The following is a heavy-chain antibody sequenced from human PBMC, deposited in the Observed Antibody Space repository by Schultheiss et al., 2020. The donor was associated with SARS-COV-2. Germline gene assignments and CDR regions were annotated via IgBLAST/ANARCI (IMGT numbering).Heavy chain of an antibody. Sequence: GGSLRLSCAASGFTFSSNGMHWVRQAPGKGLEWVAVSWYDGSNKYYADSVKGRFTISRDNSKNTLYLQMNSLRAEDTAVYYCARDLDYWGQGTLVTVSS. V-gene: IGHV3-33*08. CDR2: SWYDGSNK. CDR1: GFTFSSNG. CDR3: ARDLDY. J-gene: IGHJ4*02.